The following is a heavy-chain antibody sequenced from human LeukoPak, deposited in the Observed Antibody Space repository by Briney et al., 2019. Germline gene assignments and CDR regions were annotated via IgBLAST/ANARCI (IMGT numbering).Heavy chain of an antibody. V-gene: IGHV4-34*01. J-gene: IGHJ4*02. CDR1: DGPFSGYY. Sequence: SETLSLTCAVHDGPFSGYYWSWIRQPPGKGLEWIGEISQRGSPNYNPSLKSQVTISINTSKKQFSVELSSVTAADTAVYYCAALSGYNWNYVSFDYWGQGTLVTVSS. CDR3: AALSGYNWNYVSFDY. D-gene: IGHD1-7*01. CDR2: ISQRGSP.